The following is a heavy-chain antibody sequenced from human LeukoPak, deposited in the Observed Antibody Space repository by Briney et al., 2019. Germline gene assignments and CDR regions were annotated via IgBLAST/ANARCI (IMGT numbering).Heavy chain of an antibody. D-gene: IGHD3-22*01. J-gene: IGHJ4*02. CDR3: ARGEVVGVRGEFDY. CDR1: GYTFTGYY. CDR2: INPNSGGT. Sequence: ASVKVSCKASGYTFTGYYMHWVRQAPGQGLEWMGWINPNSGGTNYAQKFQGRVTMTRDTSISTAHMELSSLRSEDTAVYYCARGEVVGVRGEFDYWGQGTLATVSS. V-gene: IGHV1-2*02.